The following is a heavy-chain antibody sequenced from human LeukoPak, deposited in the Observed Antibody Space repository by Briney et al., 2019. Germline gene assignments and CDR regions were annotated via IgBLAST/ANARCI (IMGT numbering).Heavy chain of an antibody. CDR1: GGSISSGGYY. D-gene: IGHD4-23*01. CDR3: ARDRGNSVSYYYGMDV. J-gene: IGHJ6*02. CDR2: IYYSEST. V-gene: IGHV4-61*08. Sequence: PSETLSLTCTVPGGSISSGGYYWGWIRQSPGKGLEWIVYIYYSESTNYNPSLKSRVTISVDTSKLQFSLKLSSVTAADTAVYYCARDRGNSVSYYYGMDVWGQGTTVTVSS.